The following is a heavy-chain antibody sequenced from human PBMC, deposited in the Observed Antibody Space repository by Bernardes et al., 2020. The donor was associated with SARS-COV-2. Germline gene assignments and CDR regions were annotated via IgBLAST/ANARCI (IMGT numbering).Heavy chain of an antibody. D-gene: IGHD3-22*01. CDR3: AKFASSGFDS. Sequence: GGSLRLSCAASGFTFNNYGMSWVRQAPGKGLEWVSAISGSGDNTYYADSVKGRFSIPRDNSKDTLFLQINNLRTEDTAVYYCAKFASSGFDSCGQGTLVTVSS. V-gene: IGHV3-23*01. CDR2: ISGSGDNT. J-gene: IGHJ4*02. CDR1: GFTFNNYG.